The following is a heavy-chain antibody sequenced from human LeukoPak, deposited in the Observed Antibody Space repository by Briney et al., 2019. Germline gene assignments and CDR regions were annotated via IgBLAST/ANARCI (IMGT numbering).Heavy chain of an antibody. Sequence: GGSLRLSCAASGFTFSSYAMSWVRQAPGKGLEWVSAISGSGGSTYYADSVKGRFTMSRDNSKNTLYLQMNSLRAEDTAVYYCAKVQGVVPAAPADYWGQGTLVTVSS. D-gene: IGHD2-2*01. V-gene: IGHV3-23*01. J-gene: IGHJ4*02. CDR1: GFTFSSYA. CDR2: ISGSGGST. CDR3: AKVQGVVPAAPADY.